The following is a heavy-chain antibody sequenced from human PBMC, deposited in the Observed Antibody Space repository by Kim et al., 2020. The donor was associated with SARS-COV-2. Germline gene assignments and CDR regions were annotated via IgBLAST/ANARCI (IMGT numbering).Heavy chain of an antibody. V-gene: IGHV4-39*07. CDR1: GGSISSSSYY. D-gene: IGHD3-3*01. CDR2: IYYSGST. CDR3: ASGLEWFAPPDY. Sequence: SETLSLTCTVSGGSISSSSYYWGWIRQPPGKGLEWIGSIYYSGSTYYNPSLKSRVTISVDTSKNQFSLKLSSVTAADTAVYYCASGLEWFAPPDYWGQGTLVTVSS. J-gene: IGHJ4*02.